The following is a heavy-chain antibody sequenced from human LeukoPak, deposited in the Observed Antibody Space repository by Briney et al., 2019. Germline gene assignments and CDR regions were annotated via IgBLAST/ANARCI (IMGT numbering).Heavy chain of an antibody. CDR3: PRDLGGNYGTFDY. D-gene: IGHD1-26*01. Sequence: GGSLRLSCATSGFTFSSYAMHWVRQAPGKGLEWVAVISSDGDNKYYADSVKGRFTISRDNSKNTLYLLMNSLRTEDTAVYYCPRDLGGNYGTFDYWGQGTLVTVSS. CDR1: GFTFSSYA. J-gene: IGHJ4*02. CDR2: ISSDGDNK. V-gene: IGHV3-30-3*01.